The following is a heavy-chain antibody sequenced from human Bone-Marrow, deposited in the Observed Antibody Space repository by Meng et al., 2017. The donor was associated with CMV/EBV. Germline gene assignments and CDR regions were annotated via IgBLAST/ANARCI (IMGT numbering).Heavy chain of an antibody. CDR1: GFTFSSYT. CDR3: ARDLVGYCSSSNCYGSYYYYGMDV. D-gene: IGHD2-2*01. CDR2: ISSSSSYI. J-gene: IGHJ6*02. V-gene: IGHV3-21*01. Sequence: GESLKISCAASGFTFSSYTMNWVRQAPGRGLEWVSSISSSSSYIYYADSVKGRFTISRDNAKNSLYLQMNSLRAEDTAVYYCARDLVGYCSSSNCYGSYYYYGMDVWGQGTTVTVSS.